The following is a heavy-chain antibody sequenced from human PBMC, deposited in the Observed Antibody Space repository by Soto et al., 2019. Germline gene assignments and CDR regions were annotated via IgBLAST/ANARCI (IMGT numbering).Heavy chain of an antibody. J-gene: IGHJ5*02. Sequence: ASVKVSCKASGYIFSNYYIHWMRQAPGQGLEWMGIINPSGSSTRYAQKFQGRVTMTRDTSSSTVYMELSSLRFEDTAVYYCARDVGDSGSHWFDPWGQGSLVTVSS. CDR3: ARDVGDSGSHWFDP. D-gene: IGHD1-26*01. CDR2: INPSGSST. V-gene: IGHV1-46*01. CDR1: GYIFSNYY.